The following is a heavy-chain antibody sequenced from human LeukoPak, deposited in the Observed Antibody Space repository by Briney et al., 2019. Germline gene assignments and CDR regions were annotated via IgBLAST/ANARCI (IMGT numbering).Heavy chain of an antibody. CDR3: ARVGIPSYYDILTGTYYFDY. D-gene: IGHD3-9*01. CDR1: GYTFTSYG. CDR2: ISAYNGNT. V-gene: IGHV1-18*01. J-gene: IGHJ4*02. Sequence: GASVKVSCKASGYTFTSYGISWVRQAPGQGLEWMGWISAYNGNTNYAQKLQGRVTMTTDTSTSTAYMELSRLRSDDTAVYYCARVGIPSYYDILTGTYYFDYWGQGTLVTVSS.